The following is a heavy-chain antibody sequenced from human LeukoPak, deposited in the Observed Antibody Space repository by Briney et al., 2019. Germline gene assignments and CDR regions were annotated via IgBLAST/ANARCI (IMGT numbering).Heavy chain of an antibody. CDR2: IYYSGTT. CDR1: GGSVSSGSYY. V-gene: IGHV4-39*01. D-gene: IGHD6-13*01. J-gene: IGHJ5*02. Sequence: SETLSLTCTVSGGSVSSGSYYWSWIRQPPGAGLEWIGTIYYSGTTYYNPSLMSRVTVSVDTSKTQFSLKLTSVTAADTAVYYCARSLSAAGPTHNWFDPWGQGTLVTVSS. CDR3: ARSLSAAGPTHNWFDP.